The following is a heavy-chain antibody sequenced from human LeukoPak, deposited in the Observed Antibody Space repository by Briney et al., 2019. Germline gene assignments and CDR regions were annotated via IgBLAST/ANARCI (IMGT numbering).Heavy chain of an antibody. CDR2: IYYSGST. J-gene: IGHJ4*02. Sequence: SETLSLTCTVSGGSITRSSYYWGWIRQPPGKGLEWIGTIYYSGSTYYNPSLKSRVTISVDTSKNQFSLKLSSVTAADTAVYYCARQDLHSSSWYYFDYWGQGTLVTVSS. CDR3: ARQDLHSSSWYYFDY. V-gene: IGHV4-39*01. D-gene: IGHD6-13*01. CDR1: GGSITRSSYY.